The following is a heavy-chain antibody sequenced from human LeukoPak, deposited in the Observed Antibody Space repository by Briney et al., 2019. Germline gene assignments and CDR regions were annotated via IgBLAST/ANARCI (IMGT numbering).Heavy chain of an antibody. CDR3: ARLSSSSWSPFDY. Sequence: PGGSLRLSCAASGFTFSGYWMSWVRQAPGKGLEWVANIKQDGSEKYYVDSVKGRFTISRDNAKNSLYLQMNSLRAEDTAVYYCARLSSSSWSPFDYWGQGTLVTVSS. J-gene: IGHJ4*02. V-gene: IGHV3-7*01. D-gene: IGHD6-13*01. CDR2: IKQDGSEK. CDR1: GFTFSGYW.